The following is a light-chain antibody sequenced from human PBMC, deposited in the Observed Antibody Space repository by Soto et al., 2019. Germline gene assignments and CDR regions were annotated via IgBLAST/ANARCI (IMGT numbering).Light chain of an antibody. CDR3: YSYAGENLYV. J-gene: IGLJ1*01. CDR2: EGT. Sequence: QSALTQPASVSASPGQSITIPCTGTSSDVGSYNLVSWFQQHPGKVPKLLIYEGTKRPSGLSDRFFGSKSGTTASLTISGLQAEDEAHYYCYSYAGENLYVFGTGTKLTVL. V-gene: IGLV2-23*01. CDR1: SSDVGSYNL.